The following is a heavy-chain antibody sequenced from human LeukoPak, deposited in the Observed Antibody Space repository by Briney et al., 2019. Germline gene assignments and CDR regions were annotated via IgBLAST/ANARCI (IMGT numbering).Heavy chain of an antibody. CDR1: GFTFSTYW. CDR2: IKQDAGEK. D-gene: IGHD6-19*01. Sequence: PGGSLRLSCAASGFTFSTYWMSWVRQAPGKGLEWVANIKQDAGEKYYVDSVKGRFTISRDNAKNSLYLQMSSLRAEDTAVYYCASFSAVTGSFDNWGQGPLVTVSS. J-gene: IGHJ4*02. V-gene: IGHV3-7*01. CDR3: ASFSAVTGSFDN.